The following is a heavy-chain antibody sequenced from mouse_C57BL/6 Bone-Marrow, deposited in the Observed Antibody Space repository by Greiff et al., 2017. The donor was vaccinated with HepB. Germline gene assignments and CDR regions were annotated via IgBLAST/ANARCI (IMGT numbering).Heavy chain of an antibody. CDR1: GYTFTSYW. V-gene: IGHV1-61*01. CDR3: ARGFITTVVADY. Sequence: VQLQQPGAELVRPGSSVKLSCKASGYTFTSYWMDWVKQRPGQGLEWIGNIYPSDSETHYNQKFKDKATLTVDKSSSTAYMQLSSLTSEDSAVYYCARGFITTVVADYWGQGTTLTVSS. CDR2: IYPSDSET. D-gene: IGHD1-1*01. J-gene: IGHJ2*01.